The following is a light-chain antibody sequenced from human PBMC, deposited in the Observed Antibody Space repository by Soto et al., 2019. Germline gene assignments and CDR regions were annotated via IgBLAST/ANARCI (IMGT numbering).Light chain of an antibody. J-gene: IGKJ4*01. Sequence: EIVLTQSPGTLSLSPGERATLSCRASQSVHNNYLAWYQQKLGQAPRLVISIASNRATGISDRFSGSGSGTDFILTISRLEPEDSAVYYCLQYGGLPLTFGGGTKGEI. CDR3: LQYGGLPLT. CDR2: IAS. V-gene: IGKV3-20*01. CDR1: QSVHNNY.